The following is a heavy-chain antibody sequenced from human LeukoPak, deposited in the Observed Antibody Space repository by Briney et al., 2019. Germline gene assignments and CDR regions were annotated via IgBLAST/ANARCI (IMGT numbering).Heavy chain of an antibody. CDR3: ARDEGGAYIYF. J-gene: IGHJ4*02. CDR1: GFTFSSYG. CDR2: IKQDGSEK. Sequence: HPGGSLRLSCAASGFTFSSYGMSWVRQAPGKGLEWVANIKQDGSEKFYVDSVKGRFTISRDNAKNSLYLQMDSLRAEDTALYYCARDEGGAYIYFWGQGTLVTVSS. D-gene: IGHD1-26*01. V-gene: IGHV3-7*01.